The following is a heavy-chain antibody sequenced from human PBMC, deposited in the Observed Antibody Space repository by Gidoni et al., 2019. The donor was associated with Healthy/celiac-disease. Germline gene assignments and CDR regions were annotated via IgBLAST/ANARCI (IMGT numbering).Heavy chain of an antibody. CDR2: IDWDDDK. Sequence: QVTLRESGPALVKPTQTLTLTCTFSGFSLSTSGMCVSWIRQPPGKALEWLALIDWDDDKYYSTSLKTRLTISKDTSKNQVVLTMTNMDPVDTATYYCARGGGRPYYYYGMDVWGQGTTVTVSS. J-gene: IGHJ6*02. V-gene: IGHV2-70*01. CDR3: ARGGGRPYYYYGMDV. CDR1: GFSLSTSGMC. D-gene: IGHD2-15*01.